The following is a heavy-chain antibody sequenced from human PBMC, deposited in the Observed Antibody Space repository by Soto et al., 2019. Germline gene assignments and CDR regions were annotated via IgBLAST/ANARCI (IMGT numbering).Heavy chain of an antibody. CDR3: ALQGVGELRGLVNV. Sequence: QVPLQESGPGLVKPSETLSLSCTVSGGSISNYYWSWFRLTPGQGLEWIGYVHDSWGSNYKPSLKSRAAISLHTSKSQFPPKLTPVPATDTAVYYCALQGVGELRGLVNVWGQGTRVTVPS. J-gene: IGHJ6*02. CDR2: VHDSWGS. V-gene: IGHV4-59*08. D-gene: IGHD1-26*01. CDR1: GGSISNYY.